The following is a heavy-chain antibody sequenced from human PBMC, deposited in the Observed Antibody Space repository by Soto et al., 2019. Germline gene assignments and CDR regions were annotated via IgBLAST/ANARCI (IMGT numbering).Heavy chain of an antibody. Sequence: GASVKVSCKASGYTFTSYAMHWVRQAPGQRLEWMGWINAGNGNTKYSQKFQGRVTITRDTSASTAYMELSSLRSEDTAVYYCAREESYSSCSERLYSYYGMDVWGQGTTVTGS. J-gene: IGHJ6*02. V-gene: IGHV1-3*01. CDR2: INAGNGNT. CDR1: GYTFTSYA. CDR3: AREESYSSCSERLYSYYGMDV. D-gene: IGHD6-19*01.